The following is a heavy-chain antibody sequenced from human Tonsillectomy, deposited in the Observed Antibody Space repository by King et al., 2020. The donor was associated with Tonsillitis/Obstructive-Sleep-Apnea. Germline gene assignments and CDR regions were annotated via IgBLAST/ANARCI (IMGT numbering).Heavy chain of an antibody. CDR1: GYTFTSYY. V-gene: IGHV1-46*01. CDR3: ARGYCGDCYFDHYYYYYMDV. CDR2: INPSGVST. D-gene: IGHD2-21*01. Sequence: VQLVESGAEVKKPGASVKVSCKASGYTFTSYYMHWVRQAPGQGLEWLGIINPSGVSTSYTQKCQGRVTMTRETSTSTGYMELSSLGSEDTAVYYCARGYCGDCYFDHYYYYYMDVWGKGTTVTVSS. J-gene: IGHJ6*03.